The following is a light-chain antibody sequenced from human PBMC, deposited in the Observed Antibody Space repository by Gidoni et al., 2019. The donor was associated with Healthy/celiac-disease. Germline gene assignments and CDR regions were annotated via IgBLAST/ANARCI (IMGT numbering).Light chain of an antibody. CDR1: QSVLYSSNNKNY. CDR2: WAS. V-gene: IGKV4-1*01. Sequence: DIGMTQSSDALAVYLGERATINCKSSQSVLYSSNNKNYLAWYQQKPGQPPKLLIYWASTRESGVPDRFSGSGSGTDFTLTISSLQAEDVAVYYCQQYYSTPVTFGPGTKVDIK. J-gene: IGKJ3*01. CDR3: QQYYSTPVT.